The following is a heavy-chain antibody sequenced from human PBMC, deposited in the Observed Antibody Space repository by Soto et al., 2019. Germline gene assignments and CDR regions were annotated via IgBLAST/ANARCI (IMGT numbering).Heavy chain of an antibody. V-gene: IGHV4-31*03. J-gene: IGHJ5*01. CDR3: ARVSAAGTRWFDS. CDR1: GASISSGGFY. CDR2: IDYRGRT. D-gene: IGHD6-13*01. Sequence: QVQLPESGPGLVQPSQTLSLTCTVSGASISSGGFYWSWIRQFPGKGLEWIGYIDYRGRTFYNPSLKSRVTISRDTSKSHFSLNVNSVTAADTAVFYCARVSAAGTRWFDSWGQGTLVTVAS.